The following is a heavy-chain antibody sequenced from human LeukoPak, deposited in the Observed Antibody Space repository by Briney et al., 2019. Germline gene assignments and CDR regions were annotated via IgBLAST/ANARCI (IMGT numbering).Heavy chain of an antibody. CDR2: IRYDGSNK. CDR1: GFTFSSYA. Sequence: PGGSLRLSCAASGFTFSSYAMSWVRQAPGKGLEWVAFIRYDGSNKYYADSVKGRFTISRDNSKNTLYLQMNSLRAEDTAVYYCAKDWEDQPGVYNYYYMDVWGKGTTVTVSS. D-gene: IGHD1-26*01. V-gene: IGHV3-30*02. J-gene: IGHJ6*03. CDR3: AKDWEDQPGVYNYYYMDV.